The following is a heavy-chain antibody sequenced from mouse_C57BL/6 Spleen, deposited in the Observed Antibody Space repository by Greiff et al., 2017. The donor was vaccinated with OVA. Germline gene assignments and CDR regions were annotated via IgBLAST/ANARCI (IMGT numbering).Heavy chain of an antibody. CDR2: IDPSDSET. CDR1: GYTFTSYW. J-gene: IGHJ3*01. V-gene: IGHV1-52*01. CDR3: ARGDYGSGPWFAY. Sequence: QVQLQQPGAELVRPGSSVKLSCKASGYTFTSYWMHWVKQRPIQGLVWIGNIDPSDSETHYNQKFKDKATLTVDKSSSTAYMQLSSLTSEDSAVYDCARGDYGSGPWFAYWGQGTLVTVSA. D-gene: IGHD1-1*01.